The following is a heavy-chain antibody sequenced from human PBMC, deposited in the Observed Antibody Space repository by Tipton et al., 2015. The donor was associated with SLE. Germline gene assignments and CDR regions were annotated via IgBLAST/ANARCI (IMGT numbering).Heavy chain of an antibody. V-gene: IGHV3-48*01. CDR3: ARRVYHDYGPHDAFDI. J-gene: IGHJ3*02. CDR2: ISSSTI. Sequence: QLVQSGRGLVQPGGSLRLSCAASGFIVSSNEMSWVRQAPGKGLEWVSSISSSTIYYADSVKGRFTISRDNAKNSLYLQMNSLRAEDTAVYYCARRVYHDYGPHDAFDIWGQGTMVTVSS. CDR1: GFIVSSNE. D-gene: IGHD4-17*01.